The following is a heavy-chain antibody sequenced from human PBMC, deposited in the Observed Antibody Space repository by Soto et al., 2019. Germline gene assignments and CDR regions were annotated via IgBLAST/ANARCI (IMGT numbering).Heavy chain of an antibody. J-gene: IGHJ2*01. D-gene: IGHD4-17*01. V-gene: IGHV3-64*02. CDR1: GFTFSTYG. Sequence: EVQLVESGDALVQPGWSLRVSCEGSGFTFSTYGMHWVRQAPGKGLEFVSSTSGSGRRTSYADSVKGRFIISRDNSKNTLYLQMGSLRIEDTGVYYCARGRGDYENWNFDLWGRGSLVTVSS. CDR3: ARGRGDYENWNFDL. CDR2: TSGSGRRT.